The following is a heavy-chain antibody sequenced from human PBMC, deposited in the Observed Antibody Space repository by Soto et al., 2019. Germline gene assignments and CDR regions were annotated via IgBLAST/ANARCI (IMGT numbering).Heavy chain of an antibody. CDR2: ISYDGSNK. D-gene: IGHD2-15*01. CDR3: ARPHIVVVVAAKDYYYGMDV. CDR1: GFTFSSYG. V-gene: IGHV3-30*03. Sequence: GGSLRLSCAASGFTFSSYGMHWVRQAPGKGLEWVAVISYDGSNKYYADSVKGRFTISRDNSKNTLYLQMNSLRAEDTAVYYCARPHIVVVVAAKDYYYGMDVWGQGTTVTVSS. J-gene: IGHJ6*02.